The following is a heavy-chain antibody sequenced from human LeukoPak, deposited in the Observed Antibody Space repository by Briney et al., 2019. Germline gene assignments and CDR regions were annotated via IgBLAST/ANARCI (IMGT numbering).Heavy chain of an antibody. CDR2: ISSSSSYI. D-gene: IGHD3-3*01. Sequence: GGSLRLSCAASGFTFSSYSMNWVRQAPGKGLEWVSSISSSSSYIYYADSVKGRFTISRDNSKNTLYLQMNSLRAEDTAVYYCASSPDYDFWSGSRDYWGQGTLVTVSS. J-gene: IGHJ4*02. CDR1: GFTFSSYS. CDR3: ASSPDYDFWSGSRDY. V-gene: IGHV3-21*01.